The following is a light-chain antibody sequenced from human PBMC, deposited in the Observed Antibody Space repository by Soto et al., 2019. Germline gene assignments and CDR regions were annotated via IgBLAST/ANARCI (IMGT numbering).Light chain of an antibody. V-gene: IGLV4-60*02. Sequence: QPVLTQSSSASASLGSSVKLTCTLSSGHSSYIIAWHQQQPGKAPRYLMKLEGSGSYNKGSGVPDRFSGSGSGADRYLTISNLQFEDEADYYCETWDSDTRVFGGGTEVTVL. CDR1: SGHSSYI. J-gene: IGLJ3*02. CDR3: ETWDSDTRV. CDR2: LEGSGSY.